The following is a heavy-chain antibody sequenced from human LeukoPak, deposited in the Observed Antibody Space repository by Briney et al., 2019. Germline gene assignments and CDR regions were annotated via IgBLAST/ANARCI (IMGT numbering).Heavy chain of an antibody. CDR2: ISSSSSYI. CDR3: ASSIDGGSFDY. CDR1: GFTFSSYS. V-gene: IGHV3-21*01. D-gene: IGHD3-16*01. J-gene: IGHJ4*02. Sequence: GGSLRLSCAASGFTFSSYSMNWARQAPGKGLEWVSSISSSSSYIYYADSVKGRFTISRDNAKNSLYLQMNSLRAEDTAVYYCASSIDGGSFDYWGQGTLVTVSS.